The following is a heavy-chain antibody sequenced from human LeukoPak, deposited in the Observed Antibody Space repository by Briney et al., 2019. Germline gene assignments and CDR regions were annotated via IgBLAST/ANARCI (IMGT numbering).Heavy chain of an antibody. CDR2: ISSSSSYI. Sequence: GGSLRLSCAASGFTFSSYSMSWVRQAPGKGLEWVSSISSSSSYIYYADSVKGRFTISRDNAKNPLYLQMNSLRAEDTAVYYCARLDYYGSGLDYWGQGTLVTVSS. D-gene: IGHD3-10*01. J-gene: IGHJ4*02. CDR1: GFTFSSYS. CDR3: ARLDYYGSGLDY. V-gene: IGHV3-21*01.